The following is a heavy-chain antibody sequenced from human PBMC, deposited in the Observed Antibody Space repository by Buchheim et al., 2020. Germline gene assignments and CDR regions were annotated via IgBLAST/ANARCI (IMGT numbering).Heavy chain of an antibody. J-gene: IGHJ6*02. D-gene: IGHD5-18*01. CDR1: GFTFSSYA. CDR2: ISGSGGST. CDR3: AKEWIQLWSIGGYGMDV. V-gene: IGHV3-23*01. Sequence: EVQLLESGGGLVQPGGSLRLSCAASGFTFSSYAMSWVRQAPGKGLEWVSAISGSGGSTYYADSVQGRFTISRDNSKNTVYLQMNSLRAEDTAVYYCAKEWIQLWSIGGYGMDVWGQGTT.